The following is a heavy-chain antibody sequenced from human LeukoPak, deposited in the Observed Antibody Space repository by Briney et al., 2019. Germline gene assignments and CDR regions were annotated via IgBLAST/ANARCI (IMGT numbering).Heavy chain of an antibody. J-gene: IGHJ4*02. Sequence: SETLSLTCSVSGASLNYHYWNWIRQSPGKGLEWIGYIYYTGSTRYNPSLESRVTISLDTSKNQFSLKLGTVTAADTAVYYCAREGRENDGSGYFDYWGQGTLVPVSS. CDR3: AREGRENDGSGYFDY. CDR1: GASLNYHY. V-gene: IGHV4-59*11. CDR2: IYYTGST. D-gene: IGHD1-26*01.